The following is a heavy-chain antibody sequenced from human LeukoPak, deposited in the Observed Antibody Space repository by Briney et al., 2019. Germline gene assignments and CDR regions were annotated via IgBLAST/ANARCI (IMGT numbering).Heavy chain of an antibody. CDR3: ARDPGYSSNNWFDP. V-gene: IGHV3-30-3*01. D-gene: IGHD6-19*01. Sequence: GGSLRLSCAASGFTFSSYAMHWVRQAPGKGLEWVAVISYDGSNKYYADSVKGRFTISRDNSKNTLYLQMNSLRAEDTAVYYCARDPGYSSNNWFDPWGQGTLVTVSS. CDR2: ISYDGSNK. J-gene: IGHJ5*02. CDR1: GFTFSSYA.